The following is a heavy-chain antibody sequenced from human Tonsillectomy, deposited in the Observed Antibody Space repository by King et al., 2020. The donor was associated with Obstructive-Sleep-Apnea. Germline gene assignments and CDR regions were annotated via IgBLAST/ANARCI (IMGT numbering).Heavy chain of an antibody. CDR2: INAGNGNT. J-gene: IGHJ4*02. Sequence: VQLVQSGAEVKKPGASVKVSCKASGYTFTSYAMHWVRQAPGQRLEWMGWINAGNGNTKYSQKFRGRVTITRDTSASTAYMELSSLRSEDTAVYYCARDYYDSSGPIYFDYWGQGTLVTVSS. V-gene: IGHV1-3*01. CDR3: ARDYYDSSGPIYFDY. CDR1: GYTFTSYA. D-gene: IGHD3-22*01.